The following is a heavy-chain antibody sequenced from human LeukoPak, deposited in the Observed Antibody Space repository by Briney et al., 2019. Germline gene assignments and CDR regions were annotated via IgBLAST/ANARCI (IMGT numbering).Heavy chain of an antibody. V-gene: IGHV1-8*01. CDR1: GYTFTYND. Sequence: PGASVKVSCKASGYTFTYNDVNWVRQATGQGLEWMGWMNPGTANTGHAPRFQGRLAMTADTSINTAYMELSGLTSDDTAVYYCARGRAAADWGQGTLVTVSS. CDR2: MNPGTANT. D-gene: IGHD2-15*01. J-gene: IGHJ4*02. CDR3: ARGRAAAD.